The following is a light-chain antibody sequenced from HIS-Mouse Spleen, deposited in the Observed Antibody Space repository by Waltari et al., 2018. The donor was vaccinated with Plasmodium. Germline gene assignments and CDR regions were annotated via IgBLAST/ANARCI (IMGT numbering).Light chain of an antibody. CDR3: LQDYNYPYT. Sequence: AIQMTKCPSSLSASGGDGVTITCRASQGIRNDLGWYQQKPGKAPKLLISAASSLQSGVPSRFSGSGSGTDFTLTISSLQPEDFATYYCLQDYNYPYTFGQGTKLEIK. CDR1: QGIRND. V-gene: IGKV1-6*01. J-gene: IGKJ2*01. CDR2: AAS.